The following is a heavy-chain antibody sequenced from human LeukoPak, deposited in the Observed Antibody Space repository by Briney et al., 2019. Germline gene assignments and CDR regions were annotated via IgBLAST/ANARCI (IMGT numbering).Heavy chain of an antibody. J-gene: IGHJ4*02. D-gene: IGHD5-12*01. Sequence: SETLSLTCAVYGGSFSGYYWSWIRQPPGKGLEWIGEINHSGSTNYNPSLKSRVTISVDTSKNQFSLKLSSVTAADTAVYYCARQYNSGYGLPFDYWGQGTLVTVSS. CDR1: GGSFSGYY. V-gene: IGHV4-34*01. CDR2: INHSGST. CDR3: ARQYNSGYGLPFDY.